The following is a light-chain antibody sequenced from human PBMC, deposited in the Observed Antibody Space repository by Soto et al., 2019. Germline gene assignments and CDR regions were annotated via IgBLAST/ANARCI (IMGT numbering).Light chain of an antibody. CDR3: QKYNSAPWT. J-gene: IGKJ1*01. CDR2: AAY. CDR1: QGISLY. V-gene: IGKV1-27*01. Sequence: DIQMTQSPSYLSTSVGDRVTITCRASQGISLYIAWYQQKPGKVPKLLIYAAYPLQSGVSAQFSGSGSGPDFTLTISSLQPENVATYYCQKYNSAPWTFGQGTKVETK.